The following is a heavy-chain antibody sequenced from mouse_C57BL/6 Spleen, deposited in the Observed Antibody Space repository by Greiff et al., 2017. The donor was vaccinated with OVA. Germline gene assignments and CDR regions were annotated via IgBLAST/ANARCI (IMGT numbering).Heavy chain of an antibody. CDR3: ARIPLITTGVYFDY. CDR2: INPNNGGT. J-gene: IGHJ2*01. D-gene: IGHD1-1*01. Sequence: VQLQQSGPELVKPGASVKIPCKASGYTFTDYNMDWVKQSHGKSLEWIGDINPNNGGTIYNQKFKGKATLTVDKSSSTAYMELRSLTSEDTAVYYCARIPLITTGVYFDYWGQGTTLTVSS. V-gene: IGHV1-18*01. CDR1: GYTFTDYN.